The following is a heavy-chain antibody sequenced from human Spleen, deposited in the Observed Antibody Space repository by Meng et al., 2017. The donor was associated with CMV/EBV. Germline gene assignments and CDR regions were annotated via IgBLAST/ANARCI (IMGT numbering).Heavy chain of an antibody. CDR1: FTFSSYS. D-gene: IGHD3-3*01. CDR2: ISSSSSYI. Sequence: FTFSSYSMHWVRQAPGKGLEWVSSISSSSSYIYYADSVKGRFTISRDNAKNSLYLQMNSLRAEDTAVYYCARGPIITIFGVVEGLDYWGQGTLVTVSS. V-gene: IGHV3-21*01. CDR3: ARGPIITIFGVVEGLDY. J-gene: IGHJ4*02.